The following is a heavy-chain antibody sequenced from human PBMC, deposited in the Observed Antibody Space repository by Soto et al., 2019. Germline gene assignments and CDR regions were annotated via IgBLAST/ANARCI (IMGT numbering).Heavy chain of an antibody. D-gene: IGHD5-18*01. J-gene: IGHJ4*02. Sequence: SETLSLTCTVSGGSISSSSYYWGWIRQPPGKGLEWIGSIYYSGSTYYNPSLKSRVTISVDTSKNQFSLKLSSVTAADTAVYYCACIFSGGYGYGFYLNVVDFWGRGTLVTVS. V-gene: IGHV4-39*01. CDR1: GGSISSSSYY. CDR3: ACIFSGGYGYGFYLNVVDF. CDR2: IYYSGST.